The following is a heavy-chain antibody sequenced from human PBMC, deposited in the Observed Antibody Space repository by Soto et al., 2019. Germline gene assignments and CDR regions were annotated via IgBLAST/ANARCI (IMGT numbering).Heavy chain of an antibody. J-gene: IGHJ4*02. V-gene: IGHV3-23*01. CDR2: ISGSGDST. CDR3: PRRGSGSYYDY. Sequence: EVQLLESGGGLVQPGGSLRLSCAASGFTFSSYAMRWVRQAPVKGLEWVSAISGSGDSTYYADSVKGRFTISRDNSKNTLYLQMYSLRAEDTAVYYCPRRGSGSYYDYWRQGTLVTVSS. CDR1: GFTFSSYA. D-gene: IGHD1-26*01.